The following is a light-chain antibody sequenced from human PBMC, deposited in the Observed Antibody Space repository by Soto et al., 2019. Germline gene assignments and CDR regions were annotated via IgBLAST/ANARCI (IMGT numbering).Light chain of an antibody. CDR2: GAS. J-gene: IGKJ2*01. CDR1: QSVSSSY. CDR3: QQYKNWPQT. Sequence: EMVMTQSPATLSVSPGERATLSCRASQSVSSSYLAWYQQKPGQAPRLLIYGASTRATGIPARFSGSGSGTEFTLTISSLQSEDFAVYYCQQYKNWPQTFGQGTKLEIK. V-gene: IGKV3-15*01.